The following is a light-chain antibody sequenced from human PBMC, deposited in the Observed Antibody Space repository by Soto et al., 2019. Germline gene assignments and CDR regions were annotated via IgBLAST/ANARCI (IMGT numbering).Light chain of an antibody. CDR3: QQRSNWPRT. J-gene: IGKJ1*01. CDR2: DAS. Sequence: EIVMTQSPATLSVSPGERATLXCRASQSVSSDLAWYHQKPGQAPRLLIYDASNRATGIPARFSGSGSGTDFTLTISRLEPEDFAVYFCQQRSNWPRTFGQGTKVDIK. CDR1: QSVSSD. V-gene: IGKV3-11*01.